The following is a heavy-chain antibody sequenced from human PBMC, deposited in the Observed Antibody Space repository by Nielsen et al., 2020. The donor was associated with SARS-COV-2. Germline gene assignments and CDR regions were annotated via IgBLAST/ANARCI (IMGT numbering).Heavy chain of an antibody. J-gene: IGHJ4*02. CDR2: ISYDGSNK. CDR3: ASPDDFDSSATKQTPFDY. CDR1: GFTFSSYA. V-gene: IGHV3-30*04. D-gene: IGHD3-22*01. Sequence: GESLKISCAASGFTFSSYAMHWVRQAPGKGLEWVAVISYDGSNKYYADSVKGRFTISRDNSKNTLYLQMSSLRAEDTAVYYCASPDDFDSSATKQTPFDYWGQGTLVTVSS.